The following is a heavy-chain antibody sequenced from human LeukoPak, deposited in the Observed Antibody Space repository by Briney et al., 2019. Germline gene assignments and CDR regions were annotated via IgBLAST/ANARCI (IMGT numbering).Heavy chain of an antibody. Sequence: GASVKVSCKASGYTFTSYDINWVRQATGQGLEWMGWMNPNSGNTGYAQKFQGRVTMTRNTSISTAYMGLSSLRSEDTAVYYCARGPRYCSGGSCYFFDYWGQGTLVTVSS. D-gene: IGHD2-15*01. CDR1: GYTFTSYD. V-gene: IGHV1-8*01. CDR2: MNPNSGNT. CDR3: ARGPRYCSGGSCYFFDY. J-gene: IGHJ4*02.